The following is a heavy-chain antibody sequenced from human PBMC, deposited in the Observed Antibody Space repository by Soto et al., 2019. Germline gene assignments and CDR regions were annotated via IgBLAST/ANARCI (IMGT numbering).Heavy chain of an antibody. Sequence: LRLSCVASGFTFSNFGLNWVRQAPGKGLEWVSSISSSDKYIYYADSVKGRFTISRDNAKNSLSLQMNSLRADDTAVYYCARVFCRGDCYSPLDYWGQGTLVTVS. CDR3: ARVFCRGDCYSPLDY. CDR2: ISSSDKYI. D-gene: IGHD2-21*02. V-gene: IGHV3-21*01. J-gene: IGHJ4*02. CDR1: GFTFSNFG.